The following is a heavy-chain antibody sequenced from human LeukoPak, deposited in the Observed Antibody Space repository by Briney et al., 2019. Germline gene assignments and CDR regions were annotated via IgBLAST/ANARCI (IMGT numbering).Heavy chain of an antibody. CDR1: GFTFSSYG. CDR3: AKDPLYTPAAAGTHVFDY. CDR2: IRYDGSNK. J-gene: IGHJ4*02. Sequence: GGSPRLSCAASGFTFSSYGMHWVRQAPGKGLEWVAFIRYDGSNKYYADSVKGRFTISRDNSKNTLYLQMNSLRAEDTAVYYCAKDPLYTPAAAGTHVFDYWGQGTLVTVSS. V-gene: IGHV3-30*02. D-gene: IGHD6-13*01.